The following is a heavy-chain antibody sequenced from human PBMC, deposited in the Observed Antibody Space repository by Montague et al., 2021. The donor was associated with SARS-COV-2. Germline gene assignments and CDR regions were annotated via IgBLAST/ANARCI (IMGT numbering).Heavy chain of an antibody. CDR2: TYHSGST. Sequence: SETLSLTCVVSGGSISSINWWSWVRQPPGKGLEWIGETYHSGSTNYNPSLKSRVIISVDKSKNQFSLKLSSVTAADTAVYYCARTGYSSGWHSFDYWDQGTLVTVSS. D-gene: IGHD6-19*01. CDR1: GGSISSINW. V-gene: IGHV4-4*02. J-gene: IGHJ4*02. CDR3: ARTGYSSGWHSFDY.